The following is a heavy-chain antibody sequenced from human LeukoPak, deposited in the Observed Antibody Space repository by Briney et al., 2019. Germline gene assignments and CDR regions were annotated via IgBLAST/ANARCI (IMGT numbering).Heavy chain of an antibody. CDR2: INHSGST. V-gene: IGHV4-34*01. D-gene: IGHD3-9*01. Sequence: SETLSLTCAVYGGSFTGYYWSWIRQPPGKGLEWIGEINHSGSTYYNPSLKSRVTISVDTSKNQFSLKLSSVTAADTAVYYCARVDILTAYYGTWFDPWGQGTLVTVSS. CDR3: ARVDILTAYYGTWFDP. CDR1: GGSFTGYY. J-gene: IGHJ5*02.